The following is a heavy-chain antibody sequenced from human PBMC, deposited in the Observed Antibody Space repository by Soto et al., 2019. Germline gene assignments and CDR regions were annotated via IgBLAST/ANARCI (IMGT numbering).Heavy chain of an antibody. J-gene: IGHJ4*02. D-gene: IGHD5-18*01. CDR2: IIPIFGTA. CDR3: ARGRGQLWAPFDY. V-gene: IGHV1-69*13. Sequence: GASVKVSCKASGCTFSSYAISWVRQAPGQGLEWMGGIIPIFGTANYAQKFQGRVTITADESTSTAYMELSSLRSEDTAVYYCARGRGQLWAPFDYWGQGTLVTVSS. CDR1: GCTFSSYA.